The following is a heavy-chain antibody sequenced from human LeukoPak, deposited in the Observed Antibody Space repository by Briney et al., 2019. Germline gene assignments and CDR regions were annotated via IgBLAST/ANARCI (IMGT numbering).Heavy chain of an antibody. J-gene: IGHJ4*02. CDR3: AGLRGTMDR. V-gene: IGHV1-2*02. CDR1: GYTFTGYY. D-gene: IGHD3-10*01. CDR2: INPNSGGA. Sequence: ASVKVSCKASGYTFTGYYIHWVRQAPGQGLEWVGWINPNSGGAKYAQKFQDRVTMTRDTSISTAYMGLSRLRSDDTAVYYCAGLRGTMDRWGQGTLVTVSS.